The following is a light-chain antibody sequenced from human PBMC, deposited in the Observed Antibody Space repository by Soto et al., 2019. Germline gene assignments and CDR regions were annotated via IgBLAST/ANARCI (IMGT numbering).Light chain of an antibody. CDR3: QQSLKSPWT. CDR2: AAS. V-gene: IGKV3-20*01. Sequence: EIVLTQSPGTLSLSPGERATLSCRASQSVDTRYFAWYQQKAGQAPRLLMYAASRRATGTPDRFSGSGSRSDFTLTISRLEPEDVAVYYCQQSLKSPWTFGQGTKVDIK. J-gene: IGKJ1*01. CDR1: QSVDTRY.